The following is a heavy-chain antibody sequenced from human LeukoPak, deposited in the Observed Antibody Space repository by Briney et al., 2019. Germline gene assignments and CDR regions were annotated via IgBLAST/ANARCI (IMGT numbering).Heavy chain of an antibody. CDR1: GYTFTTYG. J-gene: IGHJ3*02. CDR3: ARHRLPRVYYDSSGYYHAAFDI. V-gene: IGHV1-18*01. D-gene: IGHD3-22*01. Sequence: ASVKVSCKASGYTFTTYGINWVRQAPGQGLEWMGWISGYNGNANYAQKLQGRVTMTTDTSTSTAYMELRSLRSDDTAVYYCARHRLPRVYYDSSGYYHAAFDIWGQGTMVTVSS. CDR2: ISGYNGNA.